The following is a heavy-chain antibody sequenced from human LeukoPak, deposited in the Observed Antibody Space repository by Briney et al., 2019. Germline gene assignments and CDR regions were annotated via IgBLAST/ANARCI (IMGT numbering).Heavy chain of an antibody. CDR3: ARREVAAEISFGFDY. D-gene: IGHD2-15*01. CDR2: IKGDGSTI. Sequence: PGGSLRLSCAASGFTFSSYWMHWVRQAPGKGLVWVSRIKGDGSTINYADSVKGRFTISRDDAKNTLYLQMNSLRAEDTAVYYCARREVAAEISFGFDYWGQGALVTVSS. J-gene: IGHJ4*02. V-gene: IGHV3-74*01. CDR1: GFTFSSYW.